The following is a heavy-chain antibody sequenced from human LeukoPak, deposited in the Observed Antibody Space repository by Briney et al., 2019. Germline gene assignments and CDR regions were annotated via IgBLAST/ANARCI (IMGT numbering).Heavy chain of an antibody. Sequence: GGSLRLSCAASGFTFSSYGMSWVRQAPGKGLEWVSAISGSGGSTYYADSVKGRFTISRDNSKNTLYLQMNSLRAEDTAVYYCAKDHPPSYYYDSSGYYLRWGQGTPVTVSS. V-gene: IGHV3-23*01. J-gene: IGHJ4*02. CDR3: AKDHPPSYYYDSSGYYLR. D-gene: IGHD3-22*01. CDR2: ISGSGGST. CDR1: GFTFSSYG.